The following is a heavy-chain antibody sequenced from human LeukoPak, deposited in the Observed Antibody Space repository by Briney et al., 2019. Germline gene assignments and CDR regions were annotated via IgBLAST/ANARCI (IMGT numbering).Heavy chain of an antibody. V-gene: IGHV3-23*01. CDR3: AARKVRGVWFYLDY. Sequence: GVSLRLSCAASGFTVSAYAMAWVRQAPGKGLEWVSTIYDDNTYYAGSVKGRFAISTDNSKNTLYLQMNSLRVEDTAVYFCAARKVRGVWFYLDYWGQGTLVTVSS. CDR1: GFTVSAYA. D-gene: IGHD3-10*01. J-gene: IGHJ4*02. CDR2: IYDDNT.